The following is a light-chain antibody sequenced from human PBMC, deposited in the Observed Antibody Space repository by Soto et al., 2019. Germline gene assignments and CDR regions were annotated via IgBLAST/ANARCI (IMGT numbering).Light chain of an antibody. V-gene: IGKV3-20*01. J-gene: IGKJ1*01. CDR2: AAS. CDR1: QSVSSNY. CDR3: QQYGRSPWT. Sequence: EIVLTQSPGTLSLSPGERATLSCRASQSVSSNYVAWYQQKPGQAPRLRIDAASSAATGIPDRFSGSGAGTDLTLIISRLEPEDSAVDYCQQYGRSPWTFGQGTQGEI.